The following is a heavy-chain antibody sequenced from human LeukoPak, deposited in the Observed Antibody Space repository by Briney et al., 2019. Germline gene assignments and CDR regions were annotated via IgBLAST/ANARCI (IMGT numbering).Heavy chain of an antibody. D-gene: IGHD5-12*01. J-gene: IGHJ6*03. Sequence: TSETLSLTCAVYGGSFSAYYWTWIRQPPGKGLEWIGEINHSGSTNYNPSLKSRVTISVDTSKSQFSLKLSSVTAADTAVYYCARGRVDIVATQTTNYYYYYYMDVWGKGTTVTVSS. CDR3: ARGRVDIVATQTTNYYYYYYMDV. CDR1: GGSFSAYY. V-gene: IGHV4-34*01. CDR2: INHSGST.